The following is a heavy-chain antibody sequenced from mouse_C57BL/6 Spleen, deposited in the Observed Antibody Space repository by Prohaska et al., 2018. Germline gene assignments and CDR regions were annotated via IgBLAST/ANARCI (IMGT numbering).Heavy chain of an antibody. CDR3: ARGDYDHYFDY. Sequence: DVQLQESGPGLVKPSQSLSLTCSVTGYSITSGYYWNWIRQFPGNKLEWMGYISYDGSNNYNPSLKNRISITRDTSKNQFFLKLNSVTTEDTATYYCARGDYDHYFDYWGQGTTLTVSS. D-gene: IGHD2-4*01. J-gene: IGHJ2*01. V-gene: IGHV3-6*01. CDR2: ISYDGSN. CDR1: GYSITSGYY.